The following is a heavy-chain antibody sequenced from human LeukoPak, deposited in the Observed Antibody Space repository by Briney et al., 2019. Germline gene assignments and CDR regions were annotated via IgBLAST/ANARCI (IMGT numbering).Heavy chain of an antibody. CDR2: IKSKTGGGTT. J-gene: IGHJ4*02. V-gene: IGHV3-15*01. CDR1: GFTFSNAW. Sequence: PGGSLRLSCAASGFTFSNAWMSWVRQAPGKGLEWVGRIKSKTGGGTTDYAAPVKGRFTISRDDSKNTLYLQMNSLKTEDTAVYYCTTESGLYCSGGSCYDTDYWGQGTLVTVSS. D-gene: IGHD2-15*01. CDR3: TTESGLYCSGGSCYDTDY.